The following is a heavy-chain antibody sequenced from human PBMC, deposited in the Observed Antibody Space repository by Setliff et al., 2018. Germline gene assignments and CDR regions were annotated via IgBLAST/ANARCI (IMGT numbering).Heavy chain of an antibody. V-gene: IGHV1-69*13. D-gene: IGHD3-10*01. CDR2: VMPIFGSA. J-gene: IGHJ6*02. Sequence: SVKVSCKASGGTFSSYAISWVRQAPGRGLEWIGGVMPIFGSADYAQKFQGRVTITADEPTTTAHMELTSLTSEDTAVYYCAGWRGKGTFGGNFYYGTDVWGQGTTVTVSS. CDR3: AGWRGKGTFGGNFYYGTDV. CDR1: GGTFSSYA.